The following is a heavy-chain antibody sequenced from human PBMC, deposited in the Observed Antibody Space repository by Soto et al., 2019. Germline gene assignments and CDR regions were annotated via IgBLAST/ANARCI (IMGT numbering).Heavy chain of an antibody. CDR2: IYYSGST. V-gene: IGHV4-39*01. D-gene: IGHD3-16*02. CDR1: GGSISSSSYY. J-gene: IGHJ4*02. CDR3: ARQVRQIANDYVWGSYRYFDY. Sequence: QLQLQESGPGLVKPSETLSLTCTVSGGSISSSSYYWGWIRQPPGKGLEWIGSIYYSGSTYYNPSLKSRVTISVDTSKNQFSLKLSSVTAADTAVYYCARQVRQIANDYVWGSYRYFDYWGQGTLVTVSS.